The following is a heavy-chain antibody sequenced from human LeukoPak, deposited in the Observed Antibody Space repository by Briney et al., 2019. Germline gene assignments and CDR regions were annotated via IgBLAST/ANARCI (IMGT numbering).Heavy chain of an antibody. CDR3: ASPWDYGGYGMDV. CDR2: IYYSGST. V-gene: IGHV4-39*01. J-gene: IGHJ6*02. CDR1: GGSIISSNYY. D-gene: IGHD4-23*01. Sequence: SETLSLTCTVSGGSIISSNYYWGWIRQPPGKGLEWIGSIYYSGSTFYNPSLKSRVTISVDTSKNQFSLKLSSVTAADTAVYYCASPWDYGGYGMDVWGQGTTVTVSS.